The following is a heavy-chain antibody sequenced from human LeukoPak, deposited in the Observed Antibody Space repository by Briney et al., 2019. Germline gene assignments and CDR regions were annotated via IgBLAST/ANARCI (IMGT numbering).Heavy chain of an antibody. CDR2: IYHSGST. V-gene: IGHV4-38-2*01. CDR1: GYSISSGYY. J-gene: IGHJ5*02. D-gene: IGHD3-22*01. Sequence: PSETLSLTCAVSGYSISSGYYWGWIRQPPGKGLECIGIIYHSGSTYYNPSLKSRVTISVDTSKNQFSLKVSSVTAADTAMYYCALEGVYYASSGHYSVLFDPWGQGTLVTVSS. CDR3: ALEGVYYASSGHYSVLFDP.